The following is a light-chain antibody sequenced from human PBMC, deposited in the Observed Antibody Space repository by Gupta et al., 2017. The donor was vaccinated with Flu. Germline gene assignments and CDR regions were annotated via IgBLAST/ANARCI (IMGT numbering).Light chain of an antibody. CDR1: QSISSY. V-gene: IGKV1-39*01. J-gene: IGKJ2*01. CDR3: QQSYSTPRT. CDR2: AAS. Sequence: QMTQSPSSLSASVGDRVTITCRASQSISSYLNWYQQKPGKAPKLLIYAASSLQSGVPSRFSGSGSGTDFTLTISSLQPEDFATYYCQQSYSTPRTFGQGTKLEIK.